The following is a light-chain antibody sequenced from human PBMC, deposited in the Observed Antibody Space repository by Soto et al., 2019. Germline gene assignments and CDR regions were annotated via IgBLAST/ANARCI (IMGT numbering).Light chain of an antibody. CDR2: GAS. V-gene: IGKV3-15*01. J-gene: IGKJ1*01. CDR1: QSVSSN. Sequence: EIVMTQSPATLSVSPGERATLSCRASQSVSSNLAWYQQKPGQAPRLLIYGASSRATGIPASFSGSGSGTEFTLTISSLQSEDFAVYYCQQYNNWPQTFGQVTKVEIK. CDR3: QQYNNWPQT.